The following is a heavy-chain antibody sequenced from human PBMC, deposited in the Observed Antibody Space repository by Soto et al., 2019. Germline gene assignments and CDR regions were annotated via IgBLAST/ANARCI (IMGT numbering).Heavy chain of an antibody. CDR2: IDPSDSYT. D-gene: IGHD2-2*01. CDR1: GYSFTSYW. Sequence: PGESLKISCKGSGYSFTSYWISWVRQMPGKGLEWMGRIDPSDSYTNYSPSFQGHVTISADKSISTAYLQWSSLKASDTAMYYCARMWECSSTSCYWFDYWGQGTLVTVSS. J-gene: IGHJ4*02. V-gene: IGHV5-10-1*01. CDR3: ARMWECSSTSCYWFDY.